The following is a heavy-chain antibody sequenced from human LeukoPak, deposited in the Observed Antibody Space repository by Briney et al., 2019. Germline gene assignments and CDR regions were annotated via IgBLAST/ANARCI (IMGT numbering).Heavy chain of an antibody. Sequence: PGGSLRLSCQTSGITFSNSWLSWVRQAPGKGLEGVATIRPDGSEGYYADSVRGRFTISRDNSKNTLYLQMNSLRVEDTTIYYCAKDESRYCSGGSCYPNDYWGQGTLATVSS. V-gene: IGHV3-7*01. CDR3: AKDESRYCSGGSCYPNDY. CDR2: IRPDGSEG. D-gene: IGHD2-15*01. CDR1: GITFSNSW. J-gene: IGHJ4*02.